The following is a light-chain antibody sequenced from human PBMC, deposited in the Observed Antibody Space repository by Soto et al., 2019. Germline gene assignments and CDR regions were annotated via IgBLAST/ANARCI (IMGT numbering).Light chain of an antibody. CDR2: GAS. Sequence: EIVLTQSPGTLSLSPGERATLSCRASQSLSSSYLAWYQQKPGQAPRLLIYGASTRATGIPARFSGSGSGTEFTLTISSLQSEDFAVYYCQQYNNWPVFGQGTRLEIK. V-gene: IGKV3-15*01. J-gene: IGKJ5*01. CDR3: QQYNNWPV. CDR1: QSLSSSY.